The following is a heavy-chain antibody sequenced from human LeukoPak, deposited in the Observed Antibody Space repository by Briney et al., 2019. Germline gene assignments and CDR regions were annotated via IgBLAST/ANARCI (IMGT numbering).Heavy chain of an antibody. CDR3: ARDLGMIGHY. CDR2: IYTSGST. D-gene: IGHD3-22*01. V-gene: IGHV4-4*07. J-gene: IGHJ4*02. Sequence: TSETLSLTCAVYGGSFSGYYWSWIRQPAGKGLEWIGRIYTSGSTNYNPSLKSRVTMSVDTSKNQFSLKLSSVTAADTAVYYCARDLGMIGHYWGQGTLVTVSS. CDR1: GGSFSGYY.